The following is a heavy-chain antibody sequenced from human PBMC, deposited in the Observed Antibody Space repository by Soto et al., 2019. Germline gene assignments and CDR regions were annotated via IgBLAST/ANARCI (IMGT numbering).Heavy chain of an antibody. Sequence: GESLKISCQGSGYTFNSFWIGWVRQMPGEGLEWMGLMFPWTSDTRYSPSFQGHVSISVDRSTGTGYLQWNSLKASDTAMYYCVTTRDGTTFFPHWGQGTPVTSPQ. J-gene: IGHJ4*02. CDR1: GYTFNSFW. D-gene: IGHD1-7*01. CDR3: VTTRDGTTFFPH. CDR2: MFPWTSDT. V-gene: IGHV5-51*01.